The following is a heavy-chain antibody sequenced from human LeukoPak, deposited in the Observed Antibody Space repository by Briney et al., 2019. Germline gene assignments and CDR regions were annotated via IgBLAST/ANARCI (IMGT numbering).Heavy chain of an antibody. V-gene: IGHV3-30*18. Sequence: GGSLRLSCAASGFTFSSYGMHWVRQAPGKGVEWVAVISYDGSNKYYADSVKGRFTISRDNSKNTLYLQMNSLRAEDTAVYYCAKRGSYYDSSPLDYWGQGTLVTVSS. CDR2: ISYDGSNK. D-gene: IGHD3-22*01. J-gene: IGHJ4*02. CDR3: AKRGSYYDSSPLDY. CDR1: GFTFSSYG.